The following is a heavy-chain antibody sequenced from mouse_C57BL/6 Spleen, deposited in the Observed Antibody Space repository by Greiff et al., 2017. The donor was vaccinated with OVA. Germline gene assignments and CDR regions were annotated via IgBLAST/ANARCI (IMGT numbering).Heavy chain of an antibody. CDR2: ISSGGSYT. J-gene: IGHJ4*01. D-gene: IGHD2-5*01. CDR3: ASYSNYAMDY. Sequence: EVMLVESGGDLVKPGGSLKLSCAASGFTFSSYGMSWVRQTPDKRLAWVATISSGGSYTYYPDSVKGRFTISRDNAKNTLYLQMSSLKSEDTAMYYCASYSNYAMDYWGQGTSVTVSS. CDR1: GFTFSSYG. V-gene: IGHV5-6*01.